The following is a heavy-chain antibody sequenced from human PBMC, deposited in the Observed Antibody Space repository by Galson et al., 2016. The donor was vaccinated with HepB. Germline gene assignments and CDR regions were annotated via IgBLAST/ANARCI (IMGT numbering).Heavy chain of an antibody. D-gene: IGHD5-12*01. V-gene: IGHV4-4*02. J-gene: IGHJ4*02. Sequence: SETLSLTCDVLGGSISSANWWSWVRQPPGKGLEWIGEIYLGGRTHYNPSLESQITISIDNSNNRFSLHLNSATAADTAVYYCARHLATAGTRGFDYWGQGTLVTVSS. CDR2: IYLGGRT. CDR1: GGSISSANW. CDR3: ARHLATAGTRGFDY.